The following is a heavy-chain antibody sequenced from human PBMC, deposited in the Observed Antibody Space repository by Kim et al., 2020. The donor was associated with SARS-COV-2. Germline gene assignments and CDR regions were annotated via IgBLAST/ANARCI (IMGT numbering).Heavy chain of an antibody. CDR2: TYYRSKWYT. V-gene: IGHV6-1*01. D-gene: IGHD6-13*01. CDR3: AMAFSSSWSSLEIDY. J-gene: IGHJ4*02. Sequence: SQTLSLTCAISGDSVSSNSVAWNWIRQSPSRGLEWLGRTYYRSKWYTDYAPSVKSRVTINADTYKNQFSLQLSSVTSDDTAIYYCAMAFSSSWSSLEIDYWGLGTLVTVSS. CDR1: GDSVSSNSVA.